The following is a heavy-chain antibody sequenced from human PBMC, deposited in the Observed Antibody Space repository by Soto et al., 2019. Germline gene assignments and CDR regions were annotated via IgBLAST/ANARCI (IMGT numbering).Heavy chain of an antibody. D-gene: IGHD3-22*01. CDR3: AKVFYYYDSSGYYYFDY. J-gene: IGHJ4*02. CDR1: GFTFSSYG. CDR2: ISYDGSNK. Sequence: LRLSCAASGFTFSSYGMHWVRQAPGKGLEWVAVISYDGSNKYYADSVKGRFTISRDNSKNTLYLQMSSLRAEDTAVYYCAKVFYYYDSSGYYYFDYWGQGTLVTVSS. V-gene: IGHV3-30*18.